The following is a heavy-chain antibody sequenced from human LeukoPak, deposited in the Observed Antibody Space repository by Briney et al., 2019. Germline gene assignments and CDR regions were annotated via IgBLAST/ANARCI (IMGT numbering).Heavy chain of an antibody. V-gene: IGHV4-59*12. CDR2: IYHSGST. Sequence: SETLSLTCTVSGGSISSYYWSWIRQPPGKGLEWIGEIYHSGSTNYNPSLKSRVTISVDKSKNQFSLKLSSVTAADTAVYYCARSDMVRGVIRSYYGMDVWGQGTTVTVSS. CDR1: GGSISSYY. J-gene: IGHJ6*02. CDR3: ARSDMVRGVIRSYYGMDV. D-gene: IGHD3-10*01.